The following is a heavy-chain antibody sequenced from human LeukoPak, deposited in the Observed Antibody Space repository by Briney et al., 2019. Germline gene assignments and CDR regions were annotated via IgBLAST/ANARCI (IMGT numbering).Heavy chain of an antibody. CDR1: GFTFSDYS. CDR2: IGIDRGNT. Sequence: GGSLRLSCAASGFTFSDYSMNWVRQAPGKGLEWISYIGIDRGNTNYADSVKGRFTISGDKAKNLLYLQMNILRVDDTAVYYFARDYKYAFDNWGQGTLVTVSS. D-gene: IGHD5-24*01. J-gene: IGHJ4*02. V-gene: IGHV3-48*01. CDR3: ARDYKYAFDN.